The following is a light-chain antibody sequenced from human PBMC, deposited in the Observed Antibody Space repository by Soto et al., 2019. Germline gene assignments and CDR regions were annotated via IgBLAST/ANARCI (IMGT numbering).Light chain of an antibody. CDR2: AAS. J-gene: IGKJ1*01. CDR1: QSISDH. CDR3: QQSYSRVT. V-gene: IGKV1-39*01. Sequence: DIQMTQSPSSLSASVEDRVIITCRSSQSISDHLNWYQQKPGQAPKLLIYAASRLQSGVPSRFSGSRSGTDFTLTISSLQPEDFATYYCQQSYSRVTFGQGTKVDIK.